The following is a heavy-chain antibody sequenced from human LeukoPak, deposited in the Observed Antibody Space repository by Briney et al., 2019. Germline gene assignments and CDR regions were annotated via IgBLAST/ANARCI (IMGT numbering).Heavy chain of an antibody. J-gene: IGHJ4*02. D-gene: IGHD3/OR15-3a*01. CDR3: ARQTGSGLFILP. V-gene: IGHV4-39*01. CDR2: NSGNT. Sequence: SETLSLTCTVSGVSISSSNSYWGWIRQPPGKGLEWIGSNSGNTYYNASLKSQVSISIDTSKSQFSLRLTSVTAADTAVYYCARQTGSGLFILPGGQGTLVTVSS. CDR1: GVSISSSNSY.